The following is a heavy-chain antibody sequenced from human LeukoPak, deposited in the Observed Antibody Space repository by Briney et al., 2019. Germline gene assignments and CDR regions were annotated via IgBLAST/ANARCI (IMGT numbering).Heavy chain of an antibody. CDR3: ARDMVRGQNWFDP. D-gene: IGHD3-10*01. CDR1: GGSFSGYY. CDR2: INHSGST. Sequence: PSETLSLTCAVYGGSFSGYYWSWIRQSPGKGLEWIGEINHSGSTNYNPSLKSRVTMSVDTSKNQFSLKLSSVTAADTAVYYCARDMVRGQNWFDPWGQGTLVTVSS. V-gene: IGHV4-34*01. J-gene: IGHJ5*02.